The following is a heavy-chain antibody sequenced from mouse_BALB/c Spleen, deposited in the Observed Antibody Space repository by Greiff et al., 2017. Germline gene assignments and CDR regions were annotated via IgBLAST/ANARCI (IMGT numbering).Heavy chain of an antibody. Sequence: DVQLQESGGGSVQSGGSRKLSCAASGFTFSDYGMAWVRQAPGKGPEWVAFITNLAYSIYYADTVTGRFTISRENAKNTLYLEMSSLRSEDTAIYYCARGTDYYFDYWGQGTTLTVSS. CDR2: ITNLAYSI. V-gene: IGHV5-15*02. J-gene: IGHJ2*01. CDR3: ARGTDYYFDY. CDR1: GFTFSDYG.